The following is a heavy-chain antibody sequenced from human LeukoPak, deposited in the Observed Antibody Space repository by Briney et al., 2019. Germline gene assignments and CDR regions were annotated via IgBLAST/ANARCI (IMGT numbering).Heavy chain of an antibody. D-gene: IGHD3-22*01. CDR2: IIPIFGTA. V-gene: IGHV1-69*05. Sequence: ASVKVSCKASGGTFSSYAISWVRQAPGQGLEWMGGIIPIFGTANYAQKFQGRVTITTDESTSTACMELSSLRSEDTAVYYCAAETYDSSGYQSLARDYWGQGTLVTVSS. J-gene: IGHJ4*02. CDR1: GGTFSSYA. CDR3: AAETYDSSGYQSLARDY.